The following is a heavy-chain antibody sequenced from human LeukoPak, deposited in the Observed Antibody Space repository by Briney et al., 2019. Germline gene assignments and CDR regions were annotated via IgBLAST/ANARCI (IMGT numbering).Heavy chain of an antibody. V-gene: IGHV3-30*19. Sequence: PGGSLRLSCAASGFTFSSYGMHWVRQAPGKGLEWVAVISYDGSNKYYADSVKGRFTISRDNSKNTLYLQMNSLRAEDTAVYYCARGSGDLGYFDYWGQGTLVTVSS. CDR3: ARGSGDLGYFDY. D-gene: IGHD3-16*01. CDR1: GFTFSSYG. CDR2: ISYDGSNK. J-gene: IGHJ4*02.